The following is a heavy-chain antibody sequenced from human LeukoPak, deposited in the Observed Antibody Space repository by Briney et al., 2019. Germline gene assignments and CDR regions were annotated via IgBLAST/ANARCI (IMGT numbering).Heavy chain of an antibody. D-gene: IGHD2-2*03. J-gene: IGHJ3*02. CDR3: TRDPLDISRWANAFDI. Sequence: GALRLSCAASGFTFSSYAMSWVRQAPGKGLEWVSAISGSGGSTYYADSVKGRFTISRDNSKNTLYVQMNGLRPEDTAVYYCTRDPLDISRWANAFDIWGQGTMVTVSS. CDR1: GFTFSSYA. CDR2: ISGSGGST. V-gene: IGHV3-23*01.